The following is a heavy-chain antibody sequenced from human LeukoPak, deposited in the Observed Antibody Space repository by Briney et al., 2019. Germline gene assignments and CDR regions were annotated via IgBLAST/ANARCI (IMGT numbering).Heavy chain of an antibody. Sequence: PGRSLRLSCAASGFTLDDYAMHWVRQAPGKGLEWVSGISWKSGSIGYADSVKGRFTISRDNAKNSLYLQMNSLRAEDTALYYCARDLPLMAAAGTGDYWGQGTLVTVSS. J-gene: IGHJ4*02. D-gene: IGHD6-13*01. V-gene: IGHV3-9*01. CDR1: GFTLDDYA. CDR3: ARDLPLMAAAGTGDY. CDR2: ISWKSGSI.